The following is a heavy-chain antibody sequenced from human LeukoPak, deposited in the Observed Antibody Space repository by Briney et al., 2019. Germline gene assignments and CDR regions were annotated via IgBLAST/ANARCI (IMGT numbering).Heavy chain of an antibody. D-gene: IGHD6-13*01. CDR2: MNPNSGNT. CDR3: ARGYSSSWLSAGREDAFDI. J-gene: IGHJ3*02. CDR1: GYTFTSYD. Sequence: GASVTVPCKASGYTFTSYDINWVRQATGQGLEWMGWMNPNSGNTGYAQKFQGRVTMTRNTSISTAYMELSSLRSEDTAVYYCARGYSSSWLSAGREDAFDIWGQGTMVTVSS. V-gene: IGHV1-8*01.